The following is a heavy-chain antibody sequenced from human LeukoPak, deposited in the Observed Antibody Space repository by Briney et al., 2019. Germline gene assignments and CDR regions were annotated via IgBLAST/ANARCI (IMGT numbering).Heavy chain of an antibody. CDR3: ARVPKGYGSGRLFDY. Sequence: ASVKVSCEASGYTFTSYDINWVRQATGQGLEWMGWMNPNSGNTGYAQKFQGRVTITRNTSISTAYMELSSLRSEDTAVYYCARVPKGYGSGRLFDYWGQGTLVTVSS. D-gene: IGHD3-10*01. CDR2: MNPNSGNT. CDR1: GYTFTSYD. V-gene: IGHV1-8*03. J-gene: IGHJ4*02.